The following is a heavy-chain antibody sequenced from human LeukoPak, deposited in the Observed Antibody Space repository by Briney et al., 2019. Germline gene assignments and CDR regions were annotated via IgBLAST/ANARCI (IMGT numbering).Heavy chain of an antibody. D-gene: IGHD1-26*01. V-gene: IGHV4-38-2*02. CDR3: ANLGVGGDFDY. J-gene: IGHJ4*02. Sequence: SETLSLTCTVSGYSISSGYYWGWIRQPPGKGLEWIGSIYHSGSTYYNPSLKSRVTISVDTSKNQFSLKLSSVTAANTAVYYCANLGVGGDFDYWGQGTLVTVSS. CDR1: GYSISSGYY. CDR2: IYHSGST.